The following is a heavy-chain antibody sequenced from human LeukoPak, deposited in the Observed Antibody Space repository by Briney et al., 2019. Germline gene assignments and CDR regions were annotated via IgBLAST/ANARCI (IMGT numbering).Heavy chain of an antibody. Sequence: GGSLRLSCAASGSTFSDHWMHWVRQGPGKGLEWVSRIESDGSSTSYADSVKGRFTISRHTAKNTLYLQMNSLRAEDTAVYYCARSYYDILTVYWVDDTFDIWGQGTMVTVSS. CDR1: GSTFSDHW. D-gene: IGHD3-9*01. V-gene: IGHV3-74*01. CDR2: IESDGSST. J-gene: IGHJ3*02. CDR3: ARSYYDILTVYWVDDTFDI.